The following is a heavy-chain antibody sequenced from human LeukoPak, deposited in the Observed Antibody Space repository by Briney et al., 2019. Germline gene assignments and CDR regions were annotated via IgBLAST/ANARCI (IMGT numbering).Heavy chain of an antibody. V-gene: IGHV3-53*01. CDR1: GFTVSSNY. J-gene: IGHJ3*02. CDR3: AASFIRMIVVVNDAFDI. Sequence: PGGSLRLSCAASGFTVSSNYMSWVRRAPGKGLEWVSVIYSGGSTYYADSVKGRFTTSRDNSKNTLYLQMNSLRAEDTAVYYCAASFIRMIVVVNDAFDIWGQGTMVTVSS. D-gene: IGHD3-22*01. CDR2: IYSGGST.